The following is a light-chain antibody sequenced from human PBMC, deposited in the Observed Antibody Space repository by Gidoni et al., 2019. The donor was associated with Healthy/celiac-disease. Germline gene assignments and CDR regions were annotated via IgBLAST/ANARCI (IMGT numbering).Light chain of an antibody. Sequence: QSVLPQPPSVSGAPGQRVTISCTASSSNIVAGYDVHWSQQLPGTAPKLLSYGNSNRPSGVPHRFSGSKSGTSASLVITGLQAEDEADYYCQSYDSSLSGSGVFGGGAKLTVL. CDR2: GNS. V-gene: IGLV1-40*01. CDR1: SSNIVAGYD. J-gene: IGLJ2*01. CDR3: QSYDSSLSGSGV.